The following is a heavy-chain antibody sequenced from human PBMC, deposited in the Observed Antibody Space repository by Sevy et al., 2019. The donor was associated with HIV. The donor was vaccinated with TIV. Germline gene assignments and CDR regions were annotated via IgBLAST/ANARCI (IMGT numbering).Heavy chain of an antibody. V-gene: IGHV3-30*18. CDR2: ISYDGNNK. CDR1: GFTFGDYG. D-gene: IGHD2-21*02. Sequence: GGSLRLSCAASGFTFGDYGMHWVRQAPGKGLEWGAVISYDGNNKYYADSVKGRFTISRDNSKNTLFLQMNNLRPEDTAVYYCAKVTLPHFYHYGMDVWGQGTAVTVSS. CDR3: AKVTLPHFYHYGMDV. J-gene: IGHJ6*02.